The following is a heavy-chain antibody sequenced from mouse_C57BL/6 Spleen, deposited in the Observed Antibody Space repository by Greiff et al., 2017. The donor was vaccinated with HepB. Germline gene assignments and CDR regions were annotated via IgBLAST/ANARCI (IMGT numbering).Heavy chain of an antibody. Sequence: EVQLVESGGGLVQPGGSLSLSCAASGFTFTDYYMSWVRQPPGKALEWLGFIRNKANGYTTEYSASVKGRFTISRDNSQSILYLQMNALRAEDSATYYCARYIRDGYYSWFAYWGQGTLVTVSA. J-gene: IGHJ3*01. CDR1: GFTFTDYY. CDR3: ARYIRDGYYSWFAY. CDR2: IRNKANGYTT. V-gene: IGHV7-3*01. D-gene: IGHD2-3*01.